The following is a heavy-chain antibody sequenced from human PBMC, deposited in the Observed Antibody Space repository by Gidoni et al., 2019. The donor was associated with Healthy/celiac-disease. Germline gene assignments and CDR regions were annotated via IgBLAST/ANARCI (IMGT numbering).Heavy chain of an antibody. CDR1: GFTFSSSD. Sequence: EVQLVESGGGLVQPGGSLRLSCAASGFTFSSSDMHWVRQATGKGLEWVSAIGTAGDTYYPGSVKGRFTISRENAKNSLYLQMNSLRAGDTAVYYCARGLPGRMVRGVIITYDAFDIWGQGTMVTVSS. CDR2: IGTAGDT. V-gene: IGHV3-13*01. J-gene: IGHJ3*02. D-gene: IGHD3-10*01. CDR3: ARGLPGRMVRGVIITYDAFDI.